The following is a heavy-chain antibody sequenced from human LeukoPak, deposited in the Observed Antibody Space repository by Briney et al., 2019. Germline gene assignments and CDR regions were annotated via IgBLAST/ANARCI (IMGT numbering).Heavy chain of an antibody. D-gene: IGHD6-19*01. V-gene: IGHV1-8*03. CDR1: TYAFTNYD. J-gene: IGHJ2*01. CDR3: ARGGYSTGWYSPWYFDL. CDR2: MNPDTGNT. Sequence: GASVKVSCKASTYAFTNYDISWVRQATAQGLEGMGSMNPDTGNTGYAQKFQGRVTITRNTSISTAYMQLSILRSEDTAVYYCARGGYSTGWYSPWYFDLWGRGTLVTVSS.